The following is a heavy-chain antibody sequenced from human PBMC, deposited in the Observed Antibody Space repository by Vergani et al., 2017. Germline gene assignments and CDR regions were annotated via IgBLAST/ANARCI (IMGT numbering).Heavy chain of an antibody. CDR2: IYTSGST. Sequence: QVQLQESGPGLVKPSQTLSLTCTVSGGSISSGSYYWSWIRQPAGKGLEWIGRIYTSGSTNYNPSLKSRVTISVDTSKNQFSRKLSSVTAADTAVYYCARELRFLDNFDYWGQGTLVTVSS. CDR3: ARELRFLDNFDY. CDR1: GGSISSGSYY. J-gene: IGHJ4*02. V-gene: IGHV4-61*02. D-gene: IGHD3-3*01.